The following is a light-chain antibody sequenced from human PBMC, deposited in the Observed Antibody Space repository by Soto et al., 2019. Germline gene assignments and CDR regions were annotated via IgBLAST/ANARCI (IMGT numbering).Light chain of an antibody. CDR3: SSYAGITTYV. V-gene: IGLV2-8*01. CDR1: SSDVGGYTY. J-gene: IGLJ1*01. Sequence: QSVMTQPPSASGSPGQSVTISCTGASSDVGGYTYVSWYQQHPGKAPKLMIYEVSKRPSGVPDRFSGSKSGNTASLTVSGLQAEDEADYYCSSYAGITTYVFGNGNKLTVL. CDR2: EVS.